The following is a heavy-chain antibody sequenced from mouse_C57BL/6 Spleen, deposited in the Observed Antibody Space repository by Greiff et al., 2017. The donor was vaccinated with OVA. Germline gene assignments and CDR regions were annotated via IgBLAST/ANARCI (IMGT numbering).Heavy chain of an antibody. CDR3: ASEVGDYCGSSRYWYFDV. Sequence: VQLQQSGAELARPGASVKLSCKASGYTFTSYGISWVKQRTGQGLEWIGEIYPRSGNTYYNEKFKGKATLTADKSSSTAYMELRSLTSEDSAVYFCASEVGDYCGSSRYWYFDVWGTGTTVTVSS. CDR1: GYTFTSYG. CDR2: IYPRSGNT. J-gene: IGHJ1*03. D-gene: IGHD1-1*01. V-gene: IGHV1-81*01.